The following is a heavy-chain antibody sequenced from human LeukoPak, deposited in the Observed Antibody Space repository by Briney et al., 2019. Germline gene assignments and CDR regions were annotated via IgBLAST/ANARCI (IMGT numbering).Heavy chain of an antibody. Sequence: GRSLRLSCAASGFTFDDYAMHWVWQAPGKGLEWVSGISWNSGSIGYADSVKGRFTISRDNAKNSLYLQMNSLRAEDTALYYCAKDISMTTTDYFDYWGQGTLVTVSS. CDR1: GFTFDDYA. J-gene: IGHJ4*02. V-gene: IGHV3-9*01. D-gene: IGHD1/OR15-1a*01. CDR3: AKDISMTTTDYFDY. CDR2: ISWNSGSI.